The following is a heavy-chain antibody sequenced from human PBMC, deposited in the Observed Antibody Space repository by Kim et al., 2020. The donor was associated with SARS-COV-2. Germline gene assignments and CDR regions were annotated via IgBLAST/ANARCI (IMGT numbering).Heavy chain of an antibody. D-gene: IGHD2-2*01. Sequence: RGSLRLSCAASGFTFSSYSMNWVRQAPGKGLEWVSSISSSSSYIYYADSVKGRFTISRDKAKNSLYLQMNSLRAEDTAVYYCARTPGFVVSTWFDPWGQGTLVTVSS. CDR1: GFTFSSYS. CDR3: ARTPGFVVSTWFDP. J-gene: IGHJ5*02. CDR2: ISSSSSYI. V-gene: IGHV3-21*01.